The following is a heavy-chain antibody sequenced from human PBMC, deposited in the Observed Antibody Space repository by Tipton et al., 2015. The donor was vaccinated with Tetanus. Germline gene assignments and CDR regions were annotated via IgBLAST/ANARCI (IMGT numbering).Heavy chain of an antibody. Sequence: TLSLTCAVYGGSLSRYYWTWIRQPPGKGLESIGYIYYSGSTYYNPSLKSRVTISIDRSKNQLSLKLTSVTAADTAVYYCARATSTGPAYNWFDPWGQGTLVTVSS. D-gene: IGHD2-8*02. CDR2: IYYSGST. J-gene: IGHJ5*02. CDR1: GGSLSRYY. CDR3: ARATSTGPAYNWFDP. V-gene: IGHV4-59*12.